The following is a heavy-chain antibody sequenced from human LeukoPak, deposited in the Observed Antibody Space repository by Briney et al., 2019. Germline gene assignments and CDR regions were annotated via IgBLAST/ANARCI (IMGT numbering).Heavy chain of an antibody. CDR2: INSDGSST. Sequence: GGSLRLSCAASGFTFSSYWMHWVRQAPGKGLVWVSRINSDGSSTSYADSVKGRFTISRDNAKNTLYLQMNSLRAEDSAVYYCARYRSGLTRGYFDYWGQGTLVTVSS. V-gene: IGHV3-74*01. CDR3: ARYRSGLTRGYFDY. CDR1: GFTFSSYW. J-gene: IGHJ4*02. D-gene: IGHD3-10*01.